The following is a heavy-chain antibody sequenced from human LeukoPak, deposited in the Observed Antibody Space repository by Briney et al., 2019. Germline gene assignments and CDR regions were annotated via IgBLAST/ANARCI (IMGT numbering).Heavy chain of an antibody. Sequence: GESLKISCKGSGYSFTSYWIGWVRQMPGKGLEWMGIIYPGDSDTRYSPSFQGQVTISADKSISTAYLQWSSLKASDTAMYYCARQLGDFWSGKPAYFDYWGQGTLVTVSS. CDR1: GYSFTSYW. CDR3: ARQLGDFWSGKPAYFDY. V-gene: IGHV5-51*01. J-gene: IGHJ4*02. CDR2: IYPGDSDT. D-gene: IGHD3-3*01.